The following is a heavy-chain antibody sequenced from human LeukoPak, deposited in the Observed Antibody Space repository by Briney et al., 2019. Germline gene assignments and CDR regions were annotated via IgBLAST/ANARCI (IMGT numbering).Heavy chain of an antibody. CDR2: ISWNSGYI. D-gene: IGHD6-19*01. V-gene: IGHV3-9*01. Sequence: GGSLRLSCAASGFTFDNYAMHWVRQAPGKGLEWLSIISWNSGYIGYADSVKGRFTISRDNAKKSLDLQMNSLRAEDTAFYYCAKVRGTYSSGYFFDYWAREPWSPSPQ. J-gene: IGHJ4*02. CDR1: GFTFDNYA. CDR3: AKVRGTYSSGYFFDY.